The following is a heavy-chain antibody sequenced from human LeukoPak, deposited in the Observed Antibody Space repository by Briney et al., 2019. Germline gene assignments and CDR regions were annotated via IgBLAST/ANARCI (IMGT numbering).Heavy chain of an antibody. V-gene: IGHV4-31*03. CDR1: GGSISSGGYY. CDR2: IYHSGRA. D-gene: IGHD6-19*01. Sequence: PSQTLSLTCTVSGGSISSGGYYWNWIRQHPGKGPEWIGYIYHSGRAYYNPSLKSRVSISVDTSKNQSSLNLSSVTAADTAVYYCARAEGLSSQSSYFFDYWGQGALVTVSS. CDR3: ARAEGLSSQSSYFFDY. J-gene: IGHJ4*02.